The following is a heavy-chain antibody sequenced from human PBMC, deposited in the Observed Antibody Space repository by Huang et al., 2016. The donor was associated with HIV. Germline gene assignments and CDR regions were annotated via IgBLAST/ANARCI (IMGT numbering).Heavy chain of an antibody. CDR1: GFTFSSYG. CDR2: ISYDAKTK. V-gene: IGHV3-30*18. J-gene: IGHJ4*02. CDR3: AKGGSAAAVLDF. Sequence: QVQLVESGGGVVQPGRSLRISCAAFGFTFSSYGMHWVRQAPGKWLEWVAVISYDAKTKYYADSVKGRFSISRDNSKTTVYLQLNSLRLEDTAVYYCAKGGSAAAVLDFWGQGTLVTVSS. D-gene: IGHD6-13*01.